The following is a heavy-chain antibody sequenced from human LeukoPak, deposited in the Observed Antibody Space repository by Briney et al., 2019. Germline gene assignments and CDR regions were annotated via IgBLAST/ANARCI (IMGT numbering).Heavy chain of an antibody. J-gene: IGHJ4*02. CDR2: FDPEDGET. V-gene: IGHV1-24*01. CDR3: ATSNPLNYYDSSGSYFDY. D-gene: IGHD3-22*01. Sequence: ASVKVSCKVFGYTLTELSMHWVRQAPGKGLEWMGGFDPEDGETIYAQKFQGRVTMTEDTSTDTAYMELSSLRSEDTAVYYCATSNPLNYYDSSGSYFDYWGQGTLVTVSS. CDR1: GYTLTELS.